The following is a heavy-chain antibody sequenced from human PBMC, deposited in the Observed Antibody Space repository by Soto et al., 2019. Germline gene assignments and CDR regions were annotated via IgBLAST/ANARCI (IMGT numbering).Heavy chain of an antibody. CDR1: GGSISSSSYY. CDR3: ARLLVTAIPAFDY. CDR2: IYYSGST. D-gene: IGHD2-21*02. Sequence: SETLSLTCTVSGGSISSSSYYWGWIRQPPGKGLEWIGSIYYSGSTYYNPSLKSRVTISVDTSKNQFSLKLSSVTAADTAVYYCARLLVTAIPAFDYRGQGTLVTVSS. J-gene: IGHJ4*02. V-gene: IGHV4-39*01.